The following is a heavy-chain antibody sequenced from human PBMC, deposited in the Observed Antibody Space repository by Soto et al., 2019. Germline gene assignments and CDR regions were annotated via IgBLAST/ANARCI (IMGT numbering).Heavy chain of an antibody. J-gene: IGHJ4*02. CDR2: VSHDGRNT. CDR3: AKGGRQWLVTSDFNY. Sequence: VQLVESGGGVVQPGRSLRLSCAASGFTFSDYAMHWVRQAPGKGLEWVAVVSHDGRNTHYADSVKGRFTISRDSSKNTVSLEMTRLRAEDTAVSYCAKGGRQWLVTSDFNYWGQGALVTVSS. D-gene: IGHD6-19*01. V-gene: IGHV3-30*18. CDR1: GFTFSDYA.